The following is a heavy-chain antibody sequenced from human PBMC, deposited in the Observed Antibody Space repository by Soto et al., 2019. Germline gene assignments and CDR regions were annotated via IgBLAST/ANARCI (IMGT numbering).Heavy chain of an antibody. D-gene: IGHD4-17*01. CDR1: GFTFSSYS. V-gene: IGHV3-48*01. CDR3: ARVIDYGDYLSFDY. CDR2: ISTSSSTI. Sequence: EVQLVESGGGLVQPGGSLRLSCAASGFTFSSYSINWVRQAPGKGLEWVSYISTSSSTIYYADSVKGRFTISRDNAKSSLFLQMNGLRAEDTAGDYCARVIDYGDYLSFDYWGQGTLVTVSS. J-gene: IGHJ4*02.